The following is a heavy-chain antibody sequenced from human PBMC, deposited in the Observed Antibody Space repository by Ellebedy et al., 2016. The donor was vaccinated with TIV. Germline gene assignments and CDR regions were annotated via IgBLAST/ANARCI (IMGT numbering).Heavy chain of an antibody. V-gene: IGHV3-7*01. CDR3: ARRGSYGDYAVQINNWFDS. CDR2: IYQDGSQK. J-gene: IGHJ5*01. D-gene: IGHD4-17*01. CDR1: GFTFRSYR. Sequence: GESLKISCAASGFTFRSYRMGWVRQAPGKGLEWVANIYQDGSQKYYVDSVQGRFTISRDNAKNSLYLQMNSLKVEDTAVYYCARRGSYGDYAVQINNWFDSWGQGTLVTVYS.